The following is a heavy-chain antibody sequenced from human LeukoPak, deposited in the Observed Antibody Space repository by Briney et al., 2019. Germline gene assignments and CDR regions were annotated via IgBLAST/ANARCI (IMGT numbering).Heavy chain of an antibody. Sequence: GGSLRLSCAASGFTFSSYAMSWVCHAPGKGLESVSAISGSGGSTYYADSVKGRFTISRDNSKNTLYLQMNSLRAEDTAVYYCAKATHITGTIDYWGQGTLVTVSS. CDR3: AKATHITGTIDY. CDR1: GFTFSSYA. J-gene: IGHJ4*02. CDR2: ISGSGGST. V-gene: IGHV3-23*01. D-gene: IGHD1-7*01.